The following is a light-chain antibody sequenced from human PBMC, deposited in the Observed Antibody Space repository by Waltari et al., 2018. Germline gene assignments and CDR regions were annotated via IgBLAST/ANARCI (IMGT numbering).Light chain of an antibody. CDR2: WAS. V-gene: IGKV4-1*01. Sequence: DIVLTQSPDSLAMSLGEKTTINCKSSQSVLYSVNNKEYLAWYQQKPGQPPKLLIYWASTRESGVPDRFSGSGSGTDFTLTINSVQAEDVAVYCQQYYSVLPYAFGPGTKVEIK. J-gene: IGKJ3*01. CDR3: QQYYSVLPYA. CDR1: QSVLYSVNNKEY.